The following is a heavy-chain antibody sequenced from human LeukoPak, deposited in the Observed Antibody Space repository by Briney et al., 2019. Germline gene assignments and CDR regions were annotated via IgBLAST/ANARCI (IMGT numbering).Heavy chain of an antibody. CDR2: ISGSGTYI. CDR3: VRDSTYFFGMDV. Sequence: GGSLRLSCAASGFTFSSYWMNWVRQAPWKGLEWVASISGSGTYIYYADSLKGRVTISRDNAKDSLFLRVNDLTADDTAVYYCVRDSTYFFGMDVWGLGTMVTVSS. CDR1: GFTFSSYW. D-gene: IGHD1-26*01. V-gene: IGHV3-21*06. J-gene: IGHJ6*02.